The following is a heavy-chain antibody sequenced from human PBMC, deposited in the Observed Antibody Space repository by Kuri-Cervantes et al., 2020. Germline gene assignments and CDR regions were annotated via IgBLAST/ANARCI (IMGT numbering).Heavy chain of an antibody. CDR2: ISGSGGST. Sequence: GGSLRPSCAASGFTFSSYAMSWVRQAPGKGLEWVSAISGSGGSTYYADSVKGRFTISRDNSKNTLYLQMNSLRAEDTAVYYCAKSKGSQHYMDVWGKGTTVTVSS. CDR3: AKSKGSQHYMDV. CDR1: GFTFSSYA. V-gene: IGHV3-23*01. J-gene: IGHJ6*03. D-gene: IGHD2-2*01.